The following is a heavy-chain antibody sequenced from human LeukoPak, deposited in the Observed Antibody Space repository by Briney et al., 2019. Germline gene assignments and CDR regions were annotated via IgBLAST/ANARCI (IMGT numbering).Heavy chain of an antibody. V-gene: IGHV1-2*02. D-gene: IGHD5-24*01. J-gene: IGHJ4*02. CDR2: ITPSGGT. CDR3: ARDRYGDGFAHFDY. CDR1: GYTFTGYS. Sequence: SVKVSCKASGYTFTGYSMHWVRQAPGQGLEWMGWITPSGGTNYPQKFQGRVAITRDTSITTAYMDLSRLTSDDTAVYYCARDRYGDGFAHFDYWGQGALVTVSS.